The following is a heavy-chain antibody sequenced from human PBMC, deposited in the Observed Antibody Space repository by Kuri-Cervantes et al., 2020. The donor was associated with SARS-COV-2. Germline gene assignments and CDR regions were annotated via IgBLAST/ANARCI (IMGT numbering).Heavy chain of an antibody. CDR2: IKQDGSEK. CDR1: GFTFSSYW. J-gene: IGHJ4*02. V-gene: IGHV3-7*05. D-gene: IGHD1-26*01. Sequence: GGSLRLSCAASGFTFSSYWMSWVRQAPGKGLEWVANIKQDGSEKYYVDSVKGRFTISRDNAKNSLYLQMNSLRAEDTAVYYCARRESGSYFGFLDSWGQGILVTVSS. CDR3: ARRESGSYFGFLDS.